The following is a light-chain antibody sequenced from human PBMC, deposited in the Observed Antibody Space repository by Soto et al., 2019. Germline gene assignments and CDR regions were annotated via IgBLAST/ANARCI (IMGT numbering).Light chain of an antibody. CDR3: QQSHSAPLT. V-gene: IGKV1-39*01. CDR1: QSISSH. J-gene: IGKJ4*01. Sequence: QMTQSPSSLFASVGDRVTITCRASQSISSHLNWYQQKVGQTPRLLIYAASTLQSEVPPRFRGSGSGREFTLTISGLQREGCATYYCQQSHSAPLTFGGGAKIQI. CDR2: AAS.